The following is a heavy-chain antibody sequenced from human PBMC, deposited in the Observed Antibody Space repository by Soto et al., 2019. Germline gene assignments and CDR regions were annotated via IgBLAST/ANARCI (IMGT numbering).Heavy chain of an antibody. CDR1: GFDFGSFG. V-gene: IGHV1-58*02. CDR3: SADHPHTAIGWPV. Sequence: SVKVSCKASGFDFGSFGIQFLRQTRGRGLEWIGWIVVASGRTNYARQFQGRVAFSRDMSSTTAYMDLYDLKSDDTAVYFCSADHPHTAIGWPVWGQGTKVTVSS. J-gene: IGHJ6*02. D-gene: IGHD2-15*01. CDR2: IVVASGRT.